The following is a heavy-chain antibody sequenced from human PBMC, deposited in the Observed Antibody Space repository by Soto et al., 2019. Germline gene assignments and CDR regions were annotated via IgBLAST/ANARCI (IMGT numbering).Heavy chain of an antibody. CDR1: GGTFSSYA. CDR3: ARDRAVIVATAIQFFDP. D-gene: IGHD2-2*01. CDR2: ISPYNSNT. J-gene: IGHJ5*02. Sequence: ASVKVSCKASGGTFSSYAISWVRQAPGEGLEWMGWISPYNSNTEYAKKFQGRVTMTTDTSTSTAYMELRSLRSDDTAMYYCARDRAVIVATAIQFFDPWGPGTLVTVSS. V-gene: IGHV1-18*01.